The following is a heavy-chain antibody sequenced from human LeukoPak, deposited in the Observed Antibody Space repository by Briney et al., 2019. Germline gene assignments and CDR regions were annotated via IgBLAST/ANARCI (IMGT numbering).Heavy chain of an antibody. J-gene: IGHJ3*02. V-gene: IGHV3-74*01. Sequence: GGSLRLSCAASGFTFSTYWMHCVRQATGKGRVWVSRINSEGSRTTYADSVKGRFTISRDNAKNTLYLQMNSMRTEDTAVYYCARPETQYSSGLDGFDIWGQGTMVTVSS. CDR1: GFTFSTYW. CDR2: INSEGSRT. CDR3: ARPETQYSSGLDGFDI. D-gene: IGHD6-19*01.